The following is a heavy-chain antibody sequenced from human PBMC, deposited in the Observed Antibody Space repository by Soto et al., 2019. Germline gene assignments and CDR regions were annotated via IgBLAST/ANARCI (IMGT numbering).Heavy chain of an antibody. V-gene: IGHV3-74*01. Sequence: GGSLRLSCSASEFNFSTYWMHWVRQAPGKGLVWVSRINTDGSTTTYADSVKGRFTISRDNAKNTLYLQMNSLRAEDTAVYYCARDRDTYGLNFFDYWGQGTLVTVSS. D-gene: IGHD5-18*01. CDR1: EFNFSTYW. CDR3: ARDRDTYGLNFFDY. J-gene: IGHJ4*02. CDR2: INTDGSTT.